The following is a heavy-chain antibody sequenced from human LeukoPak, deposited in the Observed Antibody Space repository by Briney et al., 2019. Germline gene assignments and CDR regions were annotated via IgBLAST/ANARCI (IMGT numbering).Heavy chain of an antibody. CDR1: GGSFSGCY. J-gene: IGHJ4*02. CDR3: ASGLRYFDWLYYDY. CDR2: INHSGST. D-gene: IGHD3-9*01. Sequence: PSETLSLTCAVYGGSFSGCYWSWIRQPPGKGLEWIGEINHSGSTNYNPSLKSRVTISVDTSKNQFSLKLSSVTAADTAVYYCASGLRYFDWLYYDYWGQGTLVTVSS. V-gene: IGHV4-34*01.